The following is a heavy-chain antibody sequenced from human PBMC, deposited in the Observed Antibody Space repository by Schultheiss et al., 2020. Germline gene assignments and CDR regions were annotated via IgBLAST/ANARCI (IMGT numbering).Heavy chain of an antibody. D-gene: IGHD2-15*01. J-gene: IGHJ3*02. CDR2: IWYDGSNK. V-gene: IGHV3-33*06. CDR1: GFTFSSYS. Sequence: GGSLRLSCAASGFTFSSYSMNWVRQAPGKGLEWVAVIWYDGSNKYYADSVKGRFTISRDNSKNSLYLQMNSLRAEDTAVYYCAKDGPGCSGGSCYQVDAFDIWGQGTTVTVSS. CDR3: AKDGPGCSGGSCYQVDAFDI.